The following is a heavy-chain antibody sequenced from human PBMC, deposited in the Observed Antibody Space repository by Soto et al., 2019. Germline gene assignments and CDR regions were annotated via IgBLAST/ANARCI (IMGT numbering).Heavy chain of an antibody. V-gene: IGHV3-23*01. CDR2: ISRSGSDT. Sequence: EVQLLESGGGMVQPGGSLRLSCAASGFTFRSFAMTWVRQAPGRGLEWVSDISRSGSDTYYADSVKGRFTISRDNSQNTLFLQKNRLKGEGTGVIYFSRGGWGTNPDHWGQGTLVTASP. D-gene: IGHD3-16*01. CDR1: GFTFRSFA. CDR3: SRGGWGTNPDH. J-gene: IGHJ4*02.